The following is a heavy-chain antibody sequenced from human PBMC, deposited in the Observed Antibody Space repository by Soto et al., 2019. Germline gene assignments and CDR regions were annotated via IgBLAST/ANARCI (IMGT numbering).Heavy chain of an antibody. CDR2: INHSGST. Sequence: SETLSLTCAVYGGSFSGHYWSWIRQSPGKGLEWIGEINHSGSTNQNPSLKSRVTISVDTSKNQFSLKLKSVTAADTAVYYCARGIAMILVVQGDAPDKYYFDSWGQGTQVTVSS. D-gene: IGHD3-22*01. CDR1: GGSFSGHY. J-gene: IGHJ4*02. V-gene: IGHV4-34*01. CDR3: ARGIAMILVVQGDAPDKYYFDS.